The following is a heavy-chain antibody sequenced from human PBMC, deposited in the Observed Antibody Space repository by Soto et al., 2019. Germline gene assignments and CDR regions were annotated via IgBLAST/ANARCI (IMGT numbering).Heavy chain of an antibody. J-gene: IGHJ4*02. CDR2: ISYDGSNK. CDR3: ARDIYGGSPNY. V-gene: IGHV3-30-3*01. Sequence: PGGSLRLSCAASGFTFSSYAMHWVRQAPGKGLEWVAVISYDGSNKYYADSVKGRFTISRDNSKNTLYLQMNSLRAEDTAVYYCARDIYGGSPNYWGQGTLVTVSS. CDR1: GFTFSSYA. D-gene: IGHD4-17*01.